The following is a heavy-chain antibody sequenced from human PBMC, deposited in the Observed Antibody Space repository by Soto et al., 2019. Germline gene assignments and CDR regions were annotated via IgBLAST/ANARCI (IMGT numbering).Heavy chain of an antibody. CDR3: AKDRRGAAAMGWFDP. V-gene: IGHV3-23*01. D-gene: IGHD6-25*01. J-gene: IGHJ5*02. CDR2: ISDSGGRT. CDR1: GFTFSSYA. Sequence: GGSLRLSCAASGFTFSSYAMNWVRQAPGKGLEWVSSISDSGGRTYYADSVKGRFTISRDNSKNTLYLQMNGLRAEDTAVYYCAKDRRGAAAMGWFDPWGQGTLVTVSS.